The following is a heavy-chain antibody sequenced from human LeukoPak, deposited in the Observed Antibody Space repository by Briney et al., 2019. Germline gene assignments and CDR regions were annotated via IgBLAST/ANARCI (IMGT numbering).Heavy chain of an antibody. D-gene: IGHD2-8*01. Sequence: ASVKVSCKASGYTFTSYYIHWVRQAPGQGLEWMGIINPSGGSTNYAQKLQGRVTMTTDTSTSTAYMELRSLRSDDTAVYYCASYGAVLKGGMDVWGQGTTVTVSS. CDR3: ASYGAVLKGGMDV. J-gene: IGHJ6*02. V-gene: IGHV1-46*03. CDR2: INPSGGST. CDR1: GYTFTSYY.